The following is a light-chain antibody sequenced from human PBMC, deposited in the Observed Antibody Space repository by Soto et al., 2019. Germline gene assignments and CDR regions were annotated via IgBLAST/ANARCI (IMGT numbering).Light chain of an antibody. CDR3: QQYKDYWT. V-gene: IGKV1-5*03. J-gene: IGKJ1*01. Sequence: DGQMTQSHSTLSASVGYRVTITCRASQSISRWLAWYQQKPGNAPQPRIYETSSLEDGVPSRFTGSGSGTEFSLTITSMQPEDFASYYCQQYKDYWTFGQGTKVDIK. CDR1: QSISRW. CDR2: ETS.